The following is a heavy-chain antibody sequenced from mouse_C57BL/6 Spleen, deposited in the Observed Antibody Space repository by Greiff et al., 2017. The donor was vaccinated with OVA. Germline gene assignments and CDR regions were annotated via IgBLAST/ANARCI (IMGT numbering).Heavy chain of an antibody. CDR2: IYPGSGNT. CDR3: ARSLYDYDGGYYAMDY. V-gene: IGHV1-66*01. CDR1: GYSFTSYY. D-gene: IGHD2-4*01. Sequence: QVQLQQSGPELVKPGASVKISCKASGYSFTSYYIHWVKQRPGQGLEWIGWIYPGSGNTKYNEKFKGKATLTADTSSSTAYMQLSSLTSEDSAVYYCARSLYDYDGGYYAMDYWGQGTSVTVSS. J-gene: IGHJ4*01.